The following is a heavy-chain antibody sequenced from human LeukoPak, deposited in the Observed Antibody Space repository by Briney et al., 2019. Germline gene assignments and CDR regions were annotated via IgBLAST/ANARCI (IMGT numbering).Heavy chain of an antibody. Sequence: GGSLRLSCAASGFTFSSYGMHWVRQAPGKGLEWVAVIWYDGSNKYYADSVKGRFTISRDNSKNTLHLQMNSLRADDTAVYYCAKETGYSSGCLDYWGQGTLVTVSS. CDR2: IWYDGSNK. CDR1: GFTFSSYG. D-gene: IGHD6-19*01. J-gene: IGHJ4*02. V-gene: IGHV3-33*06. CDR3: AKETGYSSGCLDY.